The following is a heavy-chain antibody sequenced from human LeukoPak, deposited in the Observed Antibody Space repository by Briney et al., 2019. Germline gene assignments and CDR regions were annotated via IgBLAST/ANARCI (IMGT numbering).Heavy chain of an antibody. V-gene: IGHV3-21*01. CDR1: GFTFSSYS. J-gene: IGHJ4*02. CDR3: ARGGDFWSGYYFFDH. D-gene: IGHD3-3*01. Sequence: GGSLRLSCAASGFTFSSYSMNWVRQAPGKGLEWVSSISSSSSYIYYADSVKGRFTISRDNAKNSLYLQMNSLRAEDTAVYYCARGGDFWSGYYFFDHWGQGTLVTVSS. CDR2: ISSSSSYI.